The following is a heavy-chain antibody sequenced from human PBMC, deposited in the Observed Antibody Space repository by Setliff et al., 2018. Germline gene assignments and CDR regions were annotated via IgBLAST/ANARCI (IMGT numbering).Heavy chain of an antibody. CDR2: ISEDGSGN. Sequence: LRLSCAASGLRFSGSWMAWVRQAPGQGLEWVADISEDGSGNFYSDSVRGRFTISRDNARNLLFLQMNSLTVEDTGVYYCARDPEGGEFDIWGRGTLVTVSS. D-gene: IGHD2-21*01. V-gene: IGHV3-7*01. CDR1: GLRFSGSW. CDR3: ARDPEGGEFDI. J-gene: IGHJ4*03.